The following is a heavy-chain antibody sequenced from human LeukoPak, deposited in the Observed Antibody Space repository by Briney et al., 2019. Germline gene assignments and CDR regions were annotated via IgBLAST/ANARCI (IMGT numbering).Heavy chain of an antibody. CDR1: VGSITSSSYY. V-gene: IGHV4-39*01. J-gene: IGHJ6*02. Sequence: SETLSLTCTVSVGSITSSSYYWGWIRQPPGKGLEWIGTIYYSGSTYYNPSLKSRVTISVDTSKNQFSLKLSSVTAADTAVYYCARHHDSWSGYHYYYYGMDVWGQGTSVTVSS. CDR2: IYYSGST. CDR3: ARHHDSWSGYHYYYYGMDV. D-gene: IGHD3-3*01.